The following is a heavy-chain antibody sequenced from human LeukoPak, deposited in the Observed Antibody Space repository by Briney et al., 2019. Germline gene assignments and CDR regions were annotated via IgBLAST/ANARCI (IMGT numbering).Heavy chain of an antibody. J-gene: IGHJ4*02. V-gene: IGHV3-7*01. Sequence: GGSLRLSCAASGFTFSSYWMSWVRQAPGKGLEWVANIRHDGSEKYYVNSVKGRFTISRDNAKDSLYLQMNSLRVEDTAVYYCARGGSRQYNFWGQGTLVTVSS. D-gene: IGHD5-18*01. CDR1: GFTFSSYW. CDR2: IRHDGSEK. CDR3: ARGGSRQYNF.